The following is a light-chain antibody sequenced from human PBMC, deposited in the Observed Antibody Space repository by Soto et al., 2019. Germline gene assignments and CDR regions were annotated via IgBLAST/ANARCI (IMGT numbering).Light chain of an antibody. J-gene: IGLJ1*01. Sequence: QSVLTQPASVSGSPGQSITISCSGTSSDVGGYKYVSWYQQHPGKAPKVIIYEVTYRPSGISDRFSGSKSGNTASLTISGLQAEDEADYYCSSFASSTTPFVFGTGTKVTVL. CDR3: SSFASSTTPFV. CDR1: SSDVGGYKY. CDR2: EVT. V-gene: IGLV2-14*01.